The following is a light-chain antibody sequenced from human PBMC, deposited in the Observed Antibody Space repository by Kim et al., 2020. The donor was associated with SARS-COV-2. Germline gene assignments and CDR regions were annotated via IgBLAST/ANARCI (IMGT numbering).Light chain of an antibody. CDR1: QSVSSH. J-gene: IGKJ3*01. CDR2: GAS. CDR3: QQYNNWPLT. V-gene: IGKV3-15*01. Sequence: AAPGESAPLSCRASQSVSSHVAWYQQKPGRAPRLLICGASTRATGIPARFSGSGSGTDFTLTISSLQAEDFVVYYCQQYNNWPLTFGPGTKVDIK.